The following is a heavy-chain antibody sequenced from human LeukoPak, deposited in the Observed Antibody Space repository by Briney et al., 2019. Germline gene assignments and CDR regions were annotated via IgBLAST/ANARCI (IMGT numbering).Heavy chain of an antibody. V-gene: IGHV1-2*02. J-gene: IGHJ6*02. D-gene: IGHD6-13*01. CDR2: INPNSGGT. CDR3: ARDLLAYRSSWNYYYGMDV. CDR1: GYTFTGYY. Sequence: ASVKVSCKASGYTFTGYYMHWVRQAPGQGLEWMGWINPNSGGTNYAQKFQGRVTMTRDTSISTAYMELSRLRSDDTAVYYCARDLLAYRSSWNYYYGMDVWGQGNTVTVSS.